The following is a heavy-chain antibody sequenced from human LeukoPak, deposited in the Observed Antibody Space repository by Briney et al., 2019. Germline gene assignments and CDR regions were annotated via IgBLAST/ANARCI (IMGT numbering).Heavy chain of an antibody. D-gene: IGHD2-2*02. CDR1: GYTLTELF. Sequence: ASVKVPCKVSGYTLTELFMHWVRQAPGKGLEWMGGFDPEDGETIYAQKFQGRVTMTEDTSTDTAYMELSSLRSEDTAVYYCATWSAVGIVVVPAAILEWGAFDIWGQGTMVTVSS. CDR3: ATWSAVGIVVVPAAILEWGAFDI. CDR2: FDPEDGET. J-gene: IGHJ3*02. V-gene: IGHV1-24*01.